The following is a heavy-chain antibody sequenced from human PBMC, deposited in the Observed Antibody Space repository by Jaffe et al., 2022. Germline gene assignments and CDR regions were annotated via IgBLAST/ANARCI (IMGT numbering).Heavy chain of an antibody. Sequence: EVQLVESGGGLVQPGGSLRLSCAASGFTFSNYAMHWVRQAPGKGLEYVSAISSNGDSTYYASSVKGRFTISRDNSKNTLYLQMGSLRAEDMAVYYCARGRFTDYLGNPNLDHWGQGTLVTVSS. CDR3: ARGRFTDYLGNPNLDH. V-gene: IGHV3-64*01. D-gene: IGHD4-17*01. J-gene: IGHJ4*02. CDR2: ISSNGDST. CDR1: GFTFSNYA.